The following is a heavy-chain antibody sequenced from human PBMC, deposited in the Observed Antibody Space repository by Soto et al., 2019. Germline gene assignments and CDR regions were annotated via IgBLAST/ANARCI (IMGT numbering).Heavy chain of an antibody. CDR3: ARGQRFSDWFDP. CDR2: IYSSGNT. Sequence: SETLSLTCSVSGGTISGYYWTWIRQSAGKGLEWIGRIYSSGNTKYNPSLQSRVTMSLDTSNNQFSLRLTSVTAADTAVYYCARGQRFSDWFDPWGQGTLVTVSS. CDR1: GGTISGYY. D-gene: IGHD3-3*01. V-gene: IGHV4-4*07. J-gene: IGHJ5*02.